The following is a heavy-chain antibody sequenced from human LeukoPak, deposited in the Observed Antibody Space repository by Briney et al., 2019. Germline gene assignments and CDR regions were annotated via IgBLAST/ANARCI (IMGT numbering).Heavy chain of an antibody. J-gene: IGHJ4*02. V-gene: IGHV3-21*01. CDR2: ISTSSSHM. Sequence: GGSLRLSCAASAFTFSTYSMNWVRRAPGKGLEWVSSISTSSSHMYYADSVKGRFTVSRDNAKNSLYLQMNSLRAEDTAVYYCARDDGYNLIDYWGQGTLVNVSS. CDR1: AFTFSTYS. D-gene: IGHD5-24*01. CDR3: ARDDGYNLIDY.